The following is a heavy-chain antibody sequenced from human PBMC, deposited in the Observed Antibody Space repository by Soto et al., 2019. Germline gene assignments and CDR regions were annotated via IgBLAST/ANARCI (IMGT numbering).Heavy chain of an antibody. CDR1: GYSISISNG. Sequence: SETPSLPCAISGYSISISNGWGWIRQHPGKGLEWIGYIYYSGSTYYNPSLKSRVTISVDTSKNQFSLKLSSVTAADTAVYYCARGGSSSWYDAFDIWGQGTMVT. CDR3: ARGGSSSWYDAFDI. D-gene: IGHD6-13*01. J-gene: IGHJ3*02. V-gene: IGHV4-28*01. CDR2: IYYSGST.